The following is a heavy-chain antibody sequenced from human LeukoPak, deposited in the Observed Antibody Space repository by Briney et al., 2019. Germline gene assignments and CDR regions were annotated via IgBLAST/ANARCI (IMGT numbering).Heavy chain of an antibody. V-gene: IGHV4-39*07. Sequence: PSETLSLTCTVSGGSISSSSYYWGWIRQPPGKGLEWIGSIYYSGSTYYNPSLKSRVTISVDTSKNQFFLKLSSVTAADTAVYYCARGSSGSYWAFDYWGQGTLVTVSS. CDR3: ARGSSGSYWAFDY. J-gene: IGHJ4*02. CDR2: IYYSGST. D-gene: IGHD1-26*01. CDR1: GGSISSSSYY.